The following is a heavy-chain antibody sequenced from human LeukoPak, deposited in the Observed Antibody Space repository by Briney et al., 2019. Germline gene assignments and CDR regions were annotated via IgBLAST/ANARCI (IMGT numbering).Heavy chain of an antibody. Sequence: ASVKVSCKASGYTFTGYYMHWVRQAPGQGLEWMGWINPNSGGTNYAQKFQGRVTMTRDTSISTAYIELSRLRSDDTAVYYCARVIAAAGTNYFDYWGQGTLVTVSS. CDR2: INPNSGGT. CDR1: GYTFTGYY. V-gene: IGHV1-2*02. J-gene: IGHJ4*02. D-gene: IGHD6-13*01. CDR3: ARVIAAAGTNYFDY.